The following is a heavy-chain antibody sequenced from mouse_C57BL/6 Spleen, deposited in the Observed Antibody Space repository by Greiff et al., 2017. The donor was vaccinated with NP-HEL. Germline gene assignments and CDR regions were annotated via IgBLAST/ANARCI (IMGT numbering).Heavy chain of an antibody. CDR1: GYTFTSYW. Sequence: QVQLQQPGAELVKPGASVKLSCKASGYTFTSYWMHWVKQRPGQGLEWIGMIHPNSGSTNYNEKFKSKATLTVDKSSSTAYMQLSSLTYEDSAVYYCARDSSGYVHFFYWGQGTLVTVSA. V-gene: IGHV1-64*01. CDR3: ARDSSGYVHFFY. D-gene: IGHD3-2*02. CDR2: IHPNSGST. J-gene: IGHJ3*01.